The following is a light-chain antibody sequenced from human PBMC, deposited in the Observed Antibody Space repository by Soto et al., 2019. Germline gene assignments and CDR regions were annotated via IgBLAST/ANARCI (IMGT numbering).Light chain of an antibody. CDR1: NIGSKS. V-gene: IGLV3-21*04. Sequence: SYELTQPPSVSVAPGKTARITCGGTNIGSKSVLWYQQKPGQAPVLVIYYDSDRPSGIPERFSGSNSGNTATLTISRVEAGDEADYYCQVWDSSSDHVVFGGGTKLTVL. J-gene: IGLJ2*01. CDR3: QVWDSSSDHVV. CDR2: YDS.